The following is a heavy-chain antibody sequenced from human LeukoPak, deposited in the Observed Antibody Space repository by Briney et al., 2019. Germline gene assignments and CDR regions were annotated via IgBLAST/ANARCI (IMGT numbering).Heavy chain of an antibody. D-gene: IGHD1-1*01. CDR1: GGSFSGYY. CDR2: INHSGST. V-gene: IGHV4-34*01. Sequence: SETLSLTCAVYGGSFSGYYWSLIRQPPGKGLEWIGEINHSGSTNYNPSLKSRVTISVDTSKNQFSLKLSSVTAADTAVYYCARLVDGYTEFDYWGQGTLVTVSS. CDR3: ARLVDGYTEFDY. J-gene: IGHJ4*02.